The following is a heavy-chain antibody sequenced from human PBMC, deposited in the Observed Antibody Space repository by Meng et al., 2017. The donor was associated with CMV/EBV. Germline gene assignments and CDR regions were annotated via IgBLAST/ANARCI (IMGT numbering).Heavy chain of an antibody. Sequence: YSMNWVRQAPGKGLEWVSSISSSSSYIYYADSVKGRFTISRDNAKNSLYLQMNSLRAEDTAVYYCARDVGGTMVRGVIIDPYYFDYWGQGTLVTVSS. CDR1: YS. CDR3: ARDVGGTMVRGVIIDPYYFDY. CDR2: ISSSSSYI. V-gene: IGHV3-21*01. J-gene: IGHJ4*02. D-gene: IGHD3-10*01.